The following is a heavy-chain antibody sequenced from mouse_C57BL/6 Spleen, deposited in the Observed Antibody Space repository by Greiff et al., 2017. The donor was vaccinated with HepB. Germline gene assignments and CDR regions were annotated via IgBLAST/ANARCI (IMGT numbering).Heavy chain of an antibody. CDR1: GYSITSGYY. CDR2: ISYDGSN. CDR3: ARSGTYDYDVGAWFAY. V-gene: IGHV3-6*01. Sequence: EVHLVESGPGLVKPSQSLSLTCSVTGYSITSGYYWNWIRQFPGNKLEWMGYISYDGSNNYNPSLKNRISITRDTSKNQFFLKLNSVTTEDTATYYCARSGTYDYDVGAWFAYWGQGTLVTVSA. D-gene: IGHD2-4*01. J-gene: IGHJ3*01.